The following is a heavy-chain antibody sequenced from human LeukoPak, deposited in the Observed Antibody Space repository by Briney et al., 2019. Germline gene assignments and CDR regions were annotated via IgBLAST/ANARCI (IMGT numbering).Heavy chain of an antibody. CDR2: IYYSGST. CDR3: ARGTDYYGSGSYHYFDY. Sequence: PSETLSLTCTVSGGSISSGGYYWSWIRQHPGKGLEWIGYIYYSGSTYYNPSLKSRVTISVDTSKNQFSLKLSSVTAADTAVYYCARGTDYYGSGSYHYFDYWGQGTLVTVSS. J-gene: IGHJ4*02. D-gene: IGHD3-10*01. CDR1: GGSISSGGYY. V-gene: IGHV4-31*03.